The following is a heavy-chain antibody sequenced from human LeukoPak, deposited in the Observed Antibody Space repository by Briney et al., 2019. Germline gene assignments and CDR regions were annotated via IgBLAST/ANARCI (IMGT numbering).Heavy chain of an antibody. Sequence: SETLSLTCTVSGGSISSYYWSWIRQPPGKGLEWTGYIYYTGSTNYNPSLKSRVTISVDTSKNQFSLKLTSVTAADTAVYYCARSRSSGYDYRFDYWGQGTLVTVSS. CDR1: GGSISSYY. CDR2: IYYTGST. J-gene: IGHJ4*02. CDR3: ARSRSSGYDYRFDY. V-gene: IGHV4-59*08. D-gene: IGHD3-22*01.